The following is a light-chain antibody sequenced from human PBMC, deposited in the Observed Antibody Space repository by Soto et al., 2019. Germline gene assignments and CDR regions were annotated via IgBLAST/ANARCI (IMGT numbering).Light chain of an antibody. Sequence: DIQMTQSPSSLSASVADRVTITCRASQGISSYLAWYQQKPGKAPKLLIYAASTLQSGVPSRFSGSGSGTEFTLTISSLQSEDFAVYYCQQYNNWPQITFGQGTRLEIK. V-gene: IGKV1-9*01. J-gene: IGKJ5*01. CDR2: AAS. CDR3: QQYNNWPQIT. CDR1: QGISSY.